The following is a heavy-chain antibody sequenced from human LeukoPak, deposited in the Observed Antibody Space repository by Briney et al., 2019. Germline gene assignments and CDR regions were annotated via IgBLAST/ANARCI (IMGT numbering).Heavy chain of an antibody. V-gene: IGHV4-59*01. CDR2: VFYSGTS. J-gene: IGHJ4*02. D-gene: IGHD3-10*01. CDR3: ARGRRFHASGTYSSAAPDY. CDR1: TASISPFF. Sequence: SETLSLTCTVSTASISPFFWNWIRQSPGKGFEWIGYVFYSGTSTYTPSPRSRVTISIDTSKNQFSLNLSSVTAADTALYYCARGRRFHASGTYSSAAPDYWGQGILVTVSS.